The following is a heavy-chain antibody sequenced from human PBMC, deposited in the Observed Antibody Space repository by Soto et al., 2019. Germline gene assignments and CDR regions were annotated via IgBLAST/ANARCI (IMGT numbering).Heavy chain of an antibody. CDR1: GGSFSGYY. Sequence: QVQLQQWGAGLLKPSETLSLTCAVYGGSFSGYYWSWIRQPPGKGLEWIGEINHSGSTNYNPSLKSRVTISVDTSKNQFSLKLSSVTAADTAAYYCARDSYYGSGSYYRSGAFDIWGQGTMVTVSS. V-gene: IGHV4-34*01. CDR2: INHSGST. J-gene: IGHJ3*02. D-gene: IGHD3-10*01. CDR3: ARDSYYGSGSYYRSGAFDI.